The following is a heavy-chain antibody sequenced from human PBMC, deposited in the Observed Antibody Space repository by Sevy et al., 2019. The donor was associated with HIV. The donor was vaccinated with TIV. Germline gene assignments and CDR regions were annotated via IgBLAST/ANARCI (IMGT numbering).Heavy chain of an antibody. J-gene: IGHJ6*02. V-gene: IGHV3-9*01. CDR2: ISWNSRNV. D-gene: IGHD2-21*01. CDR3: AKDINRGCDGINCYPYYYYFYGLDV. CDR1: GFPFNDHA. Sequence: GGSLRLSCAASGFPFNDHALHWVRQVPGKGLEWVSGISWNSRNVGYADSVKGRFTISRNNAHHFLYLEMNSLRPEDTAFYYCAKDINRGCDGINCYPYYYYFYGLDVWGQGTTVTVSS.